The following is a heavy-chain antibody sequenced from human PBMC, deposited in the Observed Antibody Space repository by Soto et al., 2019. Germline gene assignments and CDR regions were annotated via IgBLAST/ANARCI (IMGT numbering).Heavy chain of an antibody. V-gene: IGHV3-23*01. CDR2: ITSSGGPT. CDR1: GFPFSTYE. CDR3: AKGGWLDD. Sequence: EVQLLESGGGLIQPGGSLRLSCAASGFPFSTYEMTWARQSPGKGLEWVAFITSSGGPTYYADSVRGRFTISRDNSKNTVYLQMDSLRVEETARYYCAKGGWLDDWGQGTLVTVSS. J-gene: IGHJ5*02.